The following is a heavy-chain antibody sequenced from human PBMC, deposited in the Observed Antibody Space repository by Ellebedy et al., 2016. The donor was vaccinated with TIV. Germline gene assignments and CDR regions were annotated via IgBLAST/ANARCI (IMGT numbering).Heavy chain of an antibody. D-gene: IGHD2-2*01. CDR2: INPNSGGT. J-gene: IGHJ6*02. CDR3: ARDQVGRSTSWCYGMDV. V-gene: IGHV1-2*04. CDR1: GYTFTGYY. Sequence: AASVKVSCKASGYTFTGYYMHWVRQAPGQGLEWMGWINPNSGGTNYAQKFQGWVTMTRDTSISTAYMELSRLRSDDTAVYYCARDQVGRSTSWCYGMDVWGQGTTVTVSS.